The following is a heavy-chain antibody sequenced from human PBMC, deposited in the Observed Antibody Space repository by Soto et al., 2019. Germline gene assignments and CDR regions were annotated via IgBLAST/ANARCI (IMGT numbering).Heavy chain of an antibody. CDR1: GFTFGTYA. CDR3: ARGPIRGSPGGRVVVDV. CDR2: IWFDGTTK. J-gene: IGHJ6*02. Sequence: QVQLVESGGGMVQPGASLKLSCAAPGFTFGTYAMDWVRQAPGKGLEWVAVIWFDGTTKYYIDSVKGRFTVSRDNSKNTLFLQMNSLRAEDTAVYYCARGPIRGSPGGRVVVDVWGQGTMVSVSS. V-gene: IGHV3-33*01. D-gene: IGHD2-15*01.